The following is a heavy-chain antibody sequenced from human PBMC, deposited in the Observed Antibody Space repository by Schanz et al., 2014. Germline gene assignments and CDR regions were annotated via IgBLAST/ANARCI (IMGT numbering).Heavy chain of an antibody. CDR1: GGTFSSST. J-gene: IGHJ4*02. CDR2: INPSGGST. Sequence: QVQLVQSGAEVMKPGSSVKVSCKASGGTFSSSTLTWVRQAPGQGLEWMGIINPSGGSTSYAQKFQGRVTMSRDTSTSTVYMELSSLRSEDTAVYYCARDGEAAADCDYWGQGTLVTVSS. CDR3: ARDGEAAADCDY. V-gene: IGHV1-46*03. D-gene: IGHD6-13*01.